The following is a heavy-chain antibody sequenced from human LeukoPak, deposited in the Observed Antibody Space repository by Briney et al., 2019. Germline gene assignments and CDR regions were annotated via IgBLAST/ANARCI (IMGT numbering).Heavy chain of an antibody. CDR3: ARGYSSSWYGEYFQH. CDR2: IYSGGST. Sequence: PGGSLRLSCAASGFTVSSNYMSWVRQAPEKGLEWVSVIYSGGSTYYADSVKGRFTISRDNSKNTLYLQMNSLRAEDTAVYYCARGYSSSWYGEYFQHWGQGTLVTVSS. V-gene: IGHV3-53*01. J-gene: IGHJ1*01. CDR1: GFTVSSNY. D-gene: IGHD6-13*01.